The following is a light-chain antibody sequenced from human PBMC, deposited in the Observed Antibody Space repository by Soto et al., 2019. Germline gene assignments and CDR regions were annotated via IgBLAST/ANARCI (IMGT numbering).Light chain of an antibody. Sequence: EIVSTQSPGTLALSPGERASLSCGASQTVGSTYVAWYQQKPGLAPRLPIYDACSRATAIPDRFSGSGSGTDFTLTISRPEPEDVAVYYCQHYGSSPWTFGQGTKVEL. V-gene: IGKV3D-20*01. J-gene: IGKJ1*01. CDR3: QHYGSSPWT. CDR1: QTVGSTY. CDR2: DAC.